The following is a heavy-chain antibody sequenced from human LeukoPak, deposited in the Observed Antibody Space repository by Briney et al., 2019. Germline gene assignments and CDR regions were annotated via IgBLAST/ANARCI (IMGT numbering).Heavy chain of an antibody. J-gene: IGHJ4*02. CDR1: GYSFTTFW. CDR3: ASTVRSSSPFDY. CDR2: IYPGDSDT. D-gene: IGHD6-6*01. Sequence: GEPLKTSCKASGYSFTTFWIGWVRQMPGKGLEWMGIIYPGDSDTRYSPSFQGQVTISADKSISTAYLHWSSLKASDTAMYYCASTVRSSSPFDYWGQGTLVTVSS. V-gene: IGHV5-51*01.